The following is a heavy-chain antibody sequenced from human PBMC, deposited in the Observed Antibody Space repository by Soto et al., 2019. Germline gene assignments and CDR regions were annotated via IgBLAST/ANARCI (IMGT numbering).Heavy chain of an antibody. D-gene: IGHD6-6*01. CDR2: IGTAGDT. V-gene: IGHV3-13*01. CDR3: ARGPHSSSGGADACDI. J-gene: IGHJ3*02. CDR1: GFTFSSYD. Sequence: EVQLVESGGGLVQPGGSLRLSCAASGFTFSSYDMHWVRQATGKGLEWVSAIGTAGDTYYPGSVKGRFTISRENAKNSLYLQMNSLRAEDTAVYYCARGPHSSSGGADACDIWGQGTMVTVSS.